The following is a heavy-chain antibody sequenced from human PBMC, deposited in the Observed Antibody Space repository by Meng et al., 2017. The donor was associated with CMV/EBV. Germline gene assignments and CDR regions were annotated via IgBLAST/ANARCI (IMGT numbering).Heavy chain of an antibody. J-gene: IGHJ4*02. CDR3: ARSYYGSGTFDY. CDR1: GFTFSSYA. D-gene: IGHD3-10*01. CDR2: ISSSSSYI. Sequence: GGSLRLSCAASGFTFSSYAMSWVRQAPGKGLEWVSSISSSSSYIYYADSVKGRFTISRDNAKNSLYLQMNSLRAEDTAVYYCARSYYGSGTFDYWGQGTLVTVSS. V-gene: IGHV3-21*01.